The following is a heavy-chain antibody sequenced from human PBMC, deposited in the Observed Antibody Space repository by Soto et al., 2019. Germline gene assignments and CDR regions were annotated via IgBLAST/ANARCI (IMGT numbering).Heavy chain of an antibody. Sequence: PGGSLRLSCAASGFTFSSCAMHWVRQVPGKGLEWLAVVSHDGSLYPYADSVKGRFSITRDNSRKTLSLKMNSLRPEDTAVYYCVTGSSFTPPTTTTFDDWGQGTLVTVSS. CDR2: VSHDGSLY. D-gene: IGHD1-1*01. CDR3: VTGSSFTPPTTTTFDD. J-gene: IGHJ4*02. V-gene: IGHV3-30*03. CDR1: GFTFSSCA.